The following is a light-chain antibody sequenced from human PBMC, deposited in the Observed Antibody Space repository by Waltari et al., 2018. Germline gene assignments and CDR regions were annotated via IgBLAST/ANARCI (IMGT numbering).Light chain of an antibody. J-gene: IGKJ2*01. Sequence: EIVLTQSPATLSLSPGERATLSCRASQSVSSYLAWYQQKPGQAPRLLIYDASKMATGVPDRFSGSGSGTDFTLTISSLEPEDFAVYYCQRRTNWYAFGQGTKLEIK. CDR2: DAS. CDR3: QRRTNWYA. V-gene: IGKV3-11*01. CDR1: QSVSSY.